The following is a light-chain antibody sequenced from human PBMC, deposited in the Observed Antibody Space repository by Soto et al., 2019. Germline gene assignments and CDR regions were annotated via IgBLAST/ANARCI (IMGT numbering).Light chain of an antibody. CDR3: MQALQTPLT. CDR2: LGS. Sequence: DIVMTQSPLSLPVTPGEPASISCRSSQSLLHSNGYNYLDWYLQKPGQSPQLLIYLGSNRASGVTDRFSGSGSGTDFTLKISRVEAEDFGVYYCMQALQTPLTFGGGTKVEIK. V-gene: IGKV2-28*01. J-gene: IGKJ4*01. CDR1: QSLLHSNGYNY.